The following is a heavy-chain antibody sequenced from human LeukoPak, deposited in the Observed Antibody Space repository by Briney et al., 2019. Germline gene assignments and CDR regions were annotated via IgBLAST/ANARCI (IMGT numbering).Heavy chain of an antibody. V-gene: IGHV4-61*08. CDR2: IYYSGNT. Sequence: SETLSLTCTISGGGSVSSGGYYWSWIRQPPGKGLEWIGYIYYSGNTNYNPSLKSRVTISVDTSKNQFSLKLSSVTAADTAVYYCARQDYGGPFDIWGQGTMVTVSS. D-gene: IGHD4-23*01. J-gene: IGHJ3*02. CDR3: ARQDYGGPFDI. CDR1: GGGSVSSGGYY.